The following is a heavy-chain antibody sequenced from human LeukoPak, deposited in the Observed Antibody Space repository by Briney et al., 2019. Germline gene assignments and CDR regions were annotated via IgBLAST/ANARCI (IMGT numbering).Heavy chain of an antibody. Sequence: GGSLRLSCAASGSTFSDYYMTWIRQAPGKGLEWVSYISGADSPIFYADSVRGRFTTSRDNAKNSLYLQMNSLTAEDTAVYFCARRRGASFGLLDYWGQGTLVTVSS. D-gene: IGHD3-3*01. CDR3: ARRRGASFGLLDY. CDR1: GSTFSDYY. V-gene: IGHV3-11*01. CDR2: ISGADSPI. J-gene: IGHJ4*02.